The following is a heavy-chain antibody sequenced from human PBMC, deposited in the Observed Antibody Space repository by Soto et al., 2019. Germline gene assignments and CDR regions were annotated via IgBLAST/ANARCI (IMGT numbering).Heavy chain of an antibody. V-gene: IGHV4-4*07. CDR1: GGSIRDFY. J-gene: IGHJ3*02. Sequence: SVPLSLTCTVSGGSIRDFYWSWIRQPAGKGLEWIGRIHTSGSTNINPSLKSRVSLSVDTSRNQLPLTLTSVTAADTAAYYCARPQYFGEDGAFNIWGQGTVVTVSS. D-gene: IGHD3-10*01. CDR2: IHTSGST. CDR3: ARPQYFGEDGAFNI.